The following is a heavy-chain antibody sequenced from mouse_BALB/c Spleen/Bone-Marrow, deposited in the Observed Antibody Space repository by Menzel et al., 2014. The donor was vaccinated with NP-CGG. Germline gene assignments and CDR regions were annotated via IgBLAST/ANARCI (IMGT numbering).Heavy chain of an antibody. V-gene: IGHV2-9*02. CDR3: ARGAYYRFFDY. J-gene: IGHJ2*01. D-gene: IGHD2-14*01. Sequence: VKLVESGPGLVAPSQSLSITCTVSGFSLXSNGVHWVRQPPGKGLEWLGVIWTGGSTNYNSALMSRLSISKDNSKSQVFLKMNSLQTDDTAMYYCARGAYYRFFDYWGQGTTLTVSS. CDR1: GFSLXSNG. CDR2: IWTGGST.